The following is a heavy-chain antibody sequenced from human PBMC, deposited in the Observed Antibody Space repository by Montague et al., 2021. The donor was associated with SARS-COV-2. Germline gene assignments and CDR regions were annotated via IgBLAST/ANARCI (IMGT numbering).Heavy chain of an antibody. D-gene: IGHD3-3*01. CDR3: AKWGAITIFGVVPPGGYYYYGMDV. V-gene: IGHV3-23*03. CDR1: GFTFSSYA. J-gene: IGHJ6*02. CDR2: IYSDGSST. Sequence: SLRLSCAASGFTFSSYAMSWVRQAPGKGLEWVSVIYSDGSSTYYADSVKGRFTISRDNSKNTLYLQMNSLRAEGTAVYYCAKWGAITIFGVVPPGGYYYYGMDVGGQGTTVTVSS.